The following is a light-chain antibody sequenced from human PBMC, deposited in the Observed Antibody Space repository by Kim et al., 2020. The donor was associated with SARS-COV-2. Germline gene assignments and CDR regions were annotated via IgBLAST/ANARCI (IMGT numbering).Light chain of an antibody. CDR2: AAS. CDR3: QQSYSTPWT. J-gene: IGKJ1*01. Sequence: SYVGDRVTITRRASQDISYYVSWYQHKPGKAPKLLIYAASSLPSGVSSRFSGNESGTDFTLTISSLQLEDFATYYCQQSYSTPWTFGQGTKVEIK. CDR1: QDISYY. V-gene: IGKV1-39*01.